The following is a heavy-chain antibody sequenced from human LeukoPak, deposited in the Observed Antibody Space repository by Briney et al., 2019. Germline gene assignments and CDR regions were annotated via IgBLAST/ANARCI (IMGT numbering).Heavy chain of an antibody. CDR1: GGSFSGYY. D-gene: IGHD4-11*01. CDR2: INHSGST. CDR3: ARLYSNYVPDAFDI. J-gene: IGHJ3*02. Sequence: SETLSLTCAVYGGSFSGYYWSWIRQPPGKGLEWIGEINHSGSTNYNPSLKSRVTISVDTSKNQFSLKLSSVTAADTAVYYCARLYSNYVPDAFDIWGQGTMVTVSS. V-gene: IGHV4-34*01.